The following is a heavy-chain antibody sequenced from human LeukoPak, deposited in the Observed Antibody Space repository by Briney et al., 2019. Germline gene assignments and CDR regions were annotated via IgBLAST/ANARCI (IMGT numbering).Heavy chain of an antibody. V-gene: IGHV4-30-4*01. D-gene: IGHD3-3*01. J-gene: IGHJ5*02. Sequence: SETLSLTCTVSGGSISSSSYYWSWIRQPPGKGLEWIGYIYYSGSTYYNPSLKSRVTISVDTSKNQFSLKLSSVTAADTAVYYCARDRFLGWFDPWGQGTLVTVSS. CDR2: IYYSGST. CDR3: ARDRFLGWFDP. CDR1: GGSISSSSYY.